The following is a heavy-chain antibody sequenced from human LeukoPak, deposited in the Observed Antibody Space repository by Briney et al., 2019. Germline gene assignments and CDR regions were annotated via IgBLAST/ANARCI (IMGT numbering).Heavy chain of an antibody. D-gene: IGHD1-26*01. V-gene: IGHV3-7*01. CDR1: GFTFSSYW. Sequence: GGSLRLSCAASGFTFSSYWMSWVRQAPGKGLEWVANIKQDGSEKYYVDSVKGRFTISRDNAKNSLYLQMNSLRAEDTAVYYCARDKAVGATSGSAFDIWGQGTMVTVSS. CDR2: IKQDGSEK. J-gene: IGHJ3*02. CDR3: ARDKAVGATSGSAFDI.